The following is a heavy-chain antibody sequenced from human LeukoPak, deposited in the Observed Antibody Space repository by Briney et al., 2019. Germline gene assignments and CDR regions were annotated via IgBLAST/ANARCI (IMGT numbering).Heavy chain of an antibody. CDR1: GYTFTGYY. V-gene: IGHV1-2*02. J-gene: IGHJ6*03. CDR3: ARDAIAAAGTQLPYYYYYMDV. CDR2: INPNSGGT. Sequence: ASVKVSCKASGYTFTGYYMHWVRQAPGQGLQWMGWINPNSGGTNYAQKFQGRVTMTRDTSISTAYMELSRLRSDDTAVYYCARDAIAAAGTQLPYYYYYMDVWGKGTTVTISS. D-gene: IGHD6-13*01.